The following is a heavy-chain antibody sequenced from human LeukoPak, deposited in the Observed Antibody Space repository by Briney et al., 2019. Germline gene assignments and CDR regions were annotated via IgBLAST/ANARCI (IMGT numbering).Heavy chain of an antibody. CDR2: IHHSGNT. CDR3: ARGGGDTSRSQDFDY. V-gene: IGHV4-59*02. CDR1: GASVSSNY. Sequence: PSVTLSLTCTVSGASVSSNYWNWIRQPPGKGLEWIAYIHHSGNTNSNPSLKSRVTISVDTSKNQFSLKLSSVAAADTAVYFCARGGGDTSRSQDFDYWGQGTLVTVSS. J-gene: IGHJ4*02. D-gene: IGHD6-13*01.